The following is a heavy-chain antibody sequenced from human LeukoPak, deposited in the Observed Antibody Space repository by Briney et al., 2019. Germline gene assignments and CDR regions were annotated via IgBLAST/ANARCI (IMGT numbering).Heavy chain of an antibody. CDR3: ACSTDWWVFDF. CDR1: GYTFTSYF. Sequence: ASVKVSCKASGYTFTSYFMHWVRQAPGQGLEWMGVINPSGGSTAYTQKLQGRVTMTRDTSTSTVYMELSSLRSEDTAVYYCACSTDWWVFDFWGQGTLVSVSS. J-gene: IGHJ4*02. D-gene: IGHD2-8*02. CDR2: INPSGGST. V-gene: IGHV1-46*01.